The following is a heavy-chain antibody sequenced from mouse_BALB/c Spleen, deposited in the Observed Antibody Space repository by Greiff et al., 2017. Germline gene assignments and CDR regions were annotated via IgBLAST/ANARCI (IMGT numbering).Heavy chain of an antibody. J-gene: IGHJ4*01. CDR1: GFSLTGYG. Sequence: QVQLKESGPGLVAPSQSLSITCTVSGFSLTGYGVNWVRQPPGKGLEWLGMIWGDGSTDYNSALKSRLSISKDNSKSQVFLKMNSLQTDDTARYYGARDRVGSGYRYAMDYWGQGTSVTVSS. CDR3: ARDRVGSGYRYAMDY. CDR2: IWGDGST. V-gene: IGHV2-6-7*01. D-gene: IGHD3-1*01.